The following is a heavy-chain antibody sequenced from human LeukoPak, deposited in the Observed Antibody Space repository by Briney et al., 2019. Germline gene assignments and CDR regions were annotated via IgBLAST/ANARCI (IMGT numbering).Heavy chain of an antibody. Sequence: PSETLSLTCTVSGGSISSGGYYWSWIRQHPGKGLEWIGYIYYSGSTYYNPSLKSRVTISVDTSKNQFSLKLSSVTAADTAVYYCARHYYGSGSYEDAFDIWGQGTMVTVSS. D-gene: IGHD3-10*01. J-gene: IGHJ3*02. V-gene: IGHV4-31*03. CDR3: ARHYYGSGSYEDAFDI. CDR2: IYYSGST. CDR1: GGSISSGGYY.